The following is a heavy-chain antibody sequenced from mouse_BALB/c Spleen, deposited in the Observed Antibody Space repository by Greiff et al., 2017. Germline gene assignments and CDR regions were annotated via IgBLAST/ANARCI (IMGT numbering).Heavy chain of an antibody. CDR1: GFAFSSYD. CDR3: AIGYDYAMDY. V-gene: IGHV5-12-1*01. CDR2: ISSGGGST. J-gene: IGHJ4*01. Sequence: EVQRVESGGGLVKPGGSLKLSCAASGFAFSSYDMSWVRQTPEKRLEWVAYISSGGGSTYYPDTVKGRFTISRDNAKNTLYLQMSSLKSEDTAMYYCAIGYDYAMDYWGQGTSVTVSS. D-gene: IGHD2-2*01.